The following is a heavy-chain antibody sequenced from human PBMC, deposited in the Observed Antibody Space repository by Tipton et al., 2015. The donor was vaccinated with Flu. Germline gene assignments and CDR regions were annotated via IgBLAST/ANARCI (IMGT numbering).Heavy chain of an antibody. Sequence: TLSLTCTVSGGSIKSANYYWSWIRQHPRKGLEWIGHIYYSGSTYYNPSLQSRATISVDTSQNQFSLKLRSVTAADTAVYYCAKTQLNYYGSPNWFDPWGQGTLVTVSS. V-gene: IGHV4-31*03. CDR2: IYYSGST. D-gene: IGHD3-22*01. CDR3: AKTQLNYYGSPNWFDP. CDR1: GGSIKSANYY. J-gene: IGHJ5*02.